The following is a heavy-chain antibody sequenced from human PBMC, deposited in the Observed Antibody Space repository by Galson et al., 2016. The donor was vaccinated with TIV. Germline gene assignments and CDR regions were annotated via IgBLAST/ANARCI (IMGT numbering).Heavy chain of an antibody. D-gene: IGHD5-18*01. CDR1: GFSLSTAGMS. CDR2: VDWDDDK. Sequence: PALVKPTQTLTLTCTLSGFSLSTAGMSVHWIRQPPGKALEWLARVDWDDDKYYSVSQRTRLTISKDTSKNQVVLKRTNIDPVDSATYYCARVEMVGYSRAPGGYYHAMDVWGQGTTVTVSS. CDR3: ARVEMVGYSRAPGGYYHAMDV. J-gene: IGHJ6*02. V-gene: IGHV2-70*11.